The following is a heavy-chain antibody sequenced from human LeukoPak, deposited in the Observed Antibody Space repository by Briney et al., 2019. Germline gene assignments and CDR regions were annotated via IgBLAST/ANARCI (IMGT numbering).Heavy chain of an antibody. D-gene: IGHD3-22*01. J-gene: IGHJ4*02. CDR2: IYSDGST. CDR3: ARVRDRGDGSGYYYFDY. CDR1: GFTVSRNY. Sequence: GGSLRLSCAASGFTVSRNYMSWVRQAPGKGLEWVSVIYSDGSTYYADSVKGRFTISRDNVKNSLYLQMNSLRAEDTALYHCARVRDRGDGSGYYYFDYWGQGTLVTVSS. V-gene: IGHV3-53*01.